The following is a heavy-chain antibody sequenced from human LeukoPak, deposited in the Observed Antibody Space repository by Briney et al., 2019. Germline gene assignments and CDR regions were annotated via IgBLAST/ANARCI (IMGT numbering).Heavy chain of an antibody. J-gene: IGHJ6*03. Sequence: ASVKVSCKASGGTFSSYAIGWVRQAPGQGLEWMGGIIPIFGTANYAQKFQGRVTITTDESTSTAYMELSSLRSEDTAVYYCARGSSKVRGYYYYYMDVWGKGTTVTVSS. D-gene: IGHD3-10*01. CDR1: GGTFSSYA. V-gene: IGHV1-69*05. CDR3: ARGSSKVRGYYYYYMDV. CDR2: IIPIFGTA.